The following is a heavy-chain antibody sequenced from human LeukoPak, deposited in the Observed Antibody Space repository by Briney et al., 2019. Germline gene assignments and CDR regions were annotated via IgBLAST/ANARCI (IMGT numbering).Heavy chain of an antibody. CDR2: IDPSDSYT. CDR1: GYSFTSYW. Sequence: GESLKISCKGSGYSFTSYWISWVRQMPGKGLEWMGRIDPSDSYTNYSPSFQGHVTISADKSISTAYLQWSSLKASDTAMYYCARLSCSSTSCYWYFDLWGRGTLVTVSS. V-gene: IGHV5-10-1*01. J-gene: IGHJ2*01. D-gene: IGHD2-2*01. CDR3: ARLSCSSTSCYWYFDL.